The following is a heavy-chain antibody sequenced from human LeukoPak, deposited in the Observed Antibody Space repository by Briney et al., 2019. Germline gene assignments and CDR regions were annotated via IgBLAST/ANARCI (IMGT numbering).Heavy chain of an antibody. CDR3: ARDGLVGPFSY. V-gene: IGHV3-66*01. Sequence: PGGSLRLSCAASGFTFSSYAMHWVRQAPGKGLEWVSVIYSGGSTYYADSVKGRFTISRDNSKNTLYLQMNSLRVEDTAVYYCARDGLVGPFSYWGQGTLVTVSS. D-gene: IGHD1-26*01. CDR2: IYSGGST. CDR1: GFTFSSYA. J-gene: IGHJ4*02.